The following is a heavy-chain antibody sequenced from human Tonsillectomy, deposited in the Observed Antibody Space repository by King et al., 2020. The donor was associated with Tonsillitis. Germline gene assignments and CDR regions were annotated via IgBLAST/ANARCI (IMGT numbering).Heavy chain of an antibody. CDR3: AAEDDNYYDSSGYFS. D-gene: IGHD3-22*01. CDR1: GFTFGAYA. J-gene: IGHJ4*02. CDR2: ISGSGGGT. Sequence: VQLVESGGGLVQPGGYLRLSCAASGFTFGAYAVSWVRQAPGKGLEWVSAISGSGGGTYYADSVTGRFTISRDSHNNTVFLEMNSLRGDDTAVYYCAAEDDNYYDSSGYFSWGQGTLVAVSS. V-gene: IGHV3-23*04.